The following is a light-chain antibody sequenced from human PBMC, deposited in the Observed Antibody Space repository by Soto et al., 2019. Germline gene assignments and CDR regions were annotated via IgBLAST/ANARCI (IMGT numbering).Light chain of an antibody. V-gene: IGKV3-15*01. J-gene: IGKJ1*01. CDR3: QQYNNWPPLT. CDR1: QSVSSSY. Sequence: EIVLTQSPGILSLSPGERATISCRAIQSVSSSYLAWYQQKPGQAPRLLIYGASTRATGIPARFSGSGSGTEFTLTISSLQSEDFAVYYCQQYNNWPPLTFGQGTKVDIK. CDR2: GAS.